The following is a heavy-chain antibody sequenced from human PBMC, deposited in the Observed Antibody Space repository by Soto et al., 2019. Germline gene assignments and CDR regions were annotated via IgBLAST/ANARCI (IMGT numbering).Heavy chain of an antibody. CDR2: IYPGDSDT. V-gene: IGHV5-51*01. J-gene: IGHJ4*02. D-gene: IGHD6-13*01. Sequence: PGESLKISCKGSGYSFTSYWIGWVRQMPGKGLEWMGIIYPGDSDTRYSPSFQGQVTISADKSISTAYLQWSSLKASDTAMYYCARHPVKSIAAAGAYYFDYWGQGTLVTVSS. CDR3: ARHPVKSIAAAGAYYFDY. CDR1: GYSFTSYW.